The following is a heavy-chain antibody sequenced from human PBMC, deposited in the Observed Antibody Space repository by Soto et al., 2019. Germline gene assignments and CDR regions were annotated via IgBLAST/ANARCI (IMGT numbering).Heavy chain of an antibody. CDR2: ISYDGSNK. CDR3: AGPLHPPGPDFDY. V-gene: IGHV3-30-3*01. D-gene: IGHD2-21*01. Sequence: QVQLVESGGGVVQPGRSLRLSCAASGFTFSSYAMHWVRQAPGKGLEWVAVISYDGSNKYYADSVKGRFTISRDNSKNTLYLQMNSLRAEDTAVYYCAGPLHPPGPDFDYWGQGTLVTVSS. J-gene: IGHJ4*02. CDR1: GFTFSSYA.